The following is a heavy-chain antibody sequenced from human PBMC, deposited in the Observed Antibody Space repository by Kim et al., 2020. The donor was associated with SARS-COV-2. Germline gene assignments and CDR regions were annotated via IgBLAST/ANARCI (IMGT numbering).Heavy chain of an antibody. J-gene: IGHJ6*02. CDR1: GFTFSSYG. Sequence: GGSLRLSCAASGFTFSSYGMHWVRQAPGKGLEWVAVIWYDGSNKYYADSVKGRFTTSRDNSENTLFLQMISLRAEDTAVYYCARGITGTTYYYYGMDVWGQGTTVTVSS. D-gene: IGHD1-7*01. CDR2: IWYDGSNK. V-gene: IGHV3-33*08. CDR3: ARGITGTTYYYYGMDV.